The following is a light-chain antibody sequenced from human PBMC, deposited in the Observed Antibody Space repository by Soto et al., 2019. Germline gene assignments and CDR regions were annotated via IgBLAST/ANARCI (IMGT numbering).Light chain of an antibody. Sequence: QSALTQPASVSGSPGQSITISCTGTSSDVGGYNYVSWYQHHPGKAPKLIIYDFSNRPSGVSNRFSGSKSGNTASLTISGLQPEDEADYYCSSYTTSNTRQIVFGTGTKVTVL. CDR2: DFS. CDR1: SSDVGGYNY. V-gene: IGLV2-14*03. J-gene: IGLJ1*01. CDR3: SSYTTSNTRQIV.